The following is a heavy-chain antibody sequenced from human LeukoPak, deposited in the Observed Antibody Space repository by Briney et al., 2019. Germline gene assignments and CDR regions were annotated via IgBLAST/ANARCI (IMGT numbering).Heavy chain of an antibody. Sequence: ASVKVSCKASGYIFTSYHIHWVRQAPGQGLELMGIINPSGGSTNYAQKFQGRVTITRDTSTSTVYMELSSLRSEDTAVYYCARDLYHRYYDNSGYAFDYWGQGTLVTVSS. CDR2: INPSGGST. D-gene: IGHD3-22*01. V-gene: IGHV1-46*01. CDR1: GYIFTSYH. CDR3: ARDLYHRYYDNSGYAFDY. J-gene: IGHJ4*02.